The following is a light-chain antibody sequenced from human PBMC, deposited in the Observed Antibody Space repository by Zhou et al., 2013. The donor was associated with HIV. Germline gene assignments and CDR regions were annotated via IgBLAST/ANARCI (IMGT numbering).Light chain of an antibody. J-gene: IGLJ1*01. CDR3: TSYTTTTTYL. Sequence: QSALTQPPSASGSPGQSVTISCTGTSSDVGGYNYVSWYQQHPGKAPKLMIYDVNKRPSGVSNRFSGSKSGNTASLTISGLQTEDEADYYCTSYTTTTTYLFGTGTKVTVL. CDR2: DVN. V-gene: IGLV2-14*01. CDR1: SSDVGGYNY.